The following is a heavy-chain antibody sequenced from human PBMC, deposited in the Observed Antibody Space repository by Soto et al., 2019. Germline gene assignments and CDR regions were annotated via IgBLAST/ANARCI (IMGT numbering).Heavy chain of an antibody. CDR2: INPNSGGT. CDR3: ARDYYDSSGPLPLDY. D-gene: IGHD3-22*01. V-gene: IGHV1-2*04. CDR1: GYTFTGYY. J-gene: IGHJ4*02. Sequence: GASVKVSCKASGYTFTGYYMHWVRQAPGQGLEWMGWINPNSGGTNYAQKFQGWVTMTRDTSISTAYMELSRLRSDDTAVYYCARDYYDSSGPLPLDYWGQGTLVTVSS.